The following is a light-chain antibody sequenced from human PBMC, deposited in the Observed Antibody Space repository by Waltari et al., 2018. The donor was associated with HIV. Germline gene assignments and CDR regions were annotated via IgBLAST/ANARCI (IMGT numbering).Light chain of an antibody. V-gene: IGLV1-44*01. CDR3: AAWDDSLNGFWV. J-gene: IGLJ3*02. Sequence: QSVLTQPPSASGTPGQRVTISCSGSSSNIGSNYVYWYQQLPGTAPKLLIYSNNQRPSGVPDRVSGSKSGTSASLAISGLQSEDEADYYCAAWDDSLNGFWVFGGGTKLTVL. CDR1: SSNIGSNY. CDR2: SNN.